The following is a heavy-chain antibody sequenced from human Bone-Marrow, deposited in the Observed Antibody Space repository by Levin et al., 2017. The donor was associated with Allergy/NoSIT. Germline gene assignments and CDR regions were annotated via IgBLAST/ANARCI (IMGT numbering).Heavy chain of an antibody. CDR3: ARDIVEVGATLYFDY. Sequence: SETLSLTCTVSGGSISSYWWSWIRQPPGKGLEWIGYLYHSGTTIYNPAFKSRVSMSLDASKNQFSLRLTSVTAADTAVYYCARDIVEVGATLYFDYWGQGTLVTVSS. J-gene: IGHJ4*02. V-gene: IGHV4-59*01. D-gene: IGHD1-26*01. CDR1: GGSISSYW. CDR2: LYHSGTT.